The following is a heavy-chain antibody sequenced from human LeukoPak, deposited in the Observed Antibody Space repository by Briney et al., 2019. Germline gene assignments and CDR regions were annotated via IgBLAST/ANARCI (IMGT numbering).Heavy chain of an antibody. CDR1: GFTFSSSW. D-gene: IGHD3-16*01. CDR3: ARDKFGGTDY. V-gene: IGHV3-7*01. CDR2: IKQDGSEK. J-gene: IGHJ4*02. Sequence: GGSLRLSCAASGFTFSSSWMSWVRQAPGKGLEWVANIKQDGSEKYYVDSVKGRFTISRDNAKNSLYLQMNSLRVEDTAVYYCARDKFGGTDYWGQGTLVTVSS.